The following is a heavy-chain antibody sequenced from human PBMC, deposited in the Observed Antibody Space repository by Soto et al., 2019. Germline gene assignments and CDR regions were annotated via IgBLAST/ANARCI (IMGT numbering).Heavy chain of an antibody. Sequence: GGSLRLSCAASGFTFSSYAMHWVRQAPGKVLEYVSAISSNGGTTYYANSVKGRFTISRDNSMNTLYLQLGSLRAEDMAVYYCARFGLINMVRAYYYYYYMDVWGKGTTVTVSS. CDR3: ARFGLINMVRAYYYYYYMDV. CDR2: ISSNGGTT. CDR1: GFTFSSYA. V-gene: IGHV3-64*01. J-gene: IGHJ6*03. D-gene: IGHD3-10*01.